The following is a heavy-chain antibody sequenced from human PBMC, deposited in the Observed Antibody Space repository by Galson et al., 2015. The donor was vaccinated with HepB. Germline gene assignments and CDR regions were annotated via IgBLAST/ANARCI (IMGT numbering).Heavy chain of an antibody. CDR2: INPNTGGT. CDR3: ARHNVGGWFDP. CDR1: GYNFTDYY. J-gene: IGHJ5*02. Sequence: SVKVSCKASGYNFTDYYIHWVRQAPGQGLEWMGWINPNTGGTNCAQKFQSGVTMTRDTSISAAYKELSRLRPDDTAVYYCARHNVGGWFDPWGQGTLVTVSS. D-gene: IGHD3-16*01. V-gene: IGHV1-2*02.